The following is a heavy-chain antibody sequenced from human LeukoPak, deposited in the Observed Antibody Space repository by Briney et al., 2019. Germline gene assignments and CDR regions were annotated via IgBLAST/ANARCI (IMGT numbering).Heavy chain of an antibody. CDR3: AKVSGEFDY. CDR2: ISYDGSNK. Sequence: GRSLILSCAASGFTFSSYGMPWVPQAPGKGLEWVAVISYDGSNKYYADSVKGRFTISRDNSKNTLYLQMNSLRAEDTAVYYCAKVSGEFDYWGQGTLVTVSS. D-gene: IGHD3-10*01. CDR1: GFTFSSYG. V-gene: IGHV3-30*18. J-gene: IGHJ4*02.